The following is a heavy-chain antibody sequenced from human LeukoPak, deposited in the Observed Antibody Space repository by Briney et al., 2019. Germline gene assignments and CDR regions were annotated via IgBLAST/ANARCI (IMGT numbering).Heavy chain of an antibody. J-gene: IGHJ3*02. CDR1: GGSISSYY. CDR2: IYTSGST. V-gene: IGHV4-4*07. CDR3: ARDTGSYYVNDAFDI. Sequence: PSETLSLTCTVSGGSISSYYWSWIRQPAGKGLEWIGRIYTSGSTNYNPSLKSRVTMSVDTSKNQSSLKLSSVTAADTAVYYCARDTGSYYVNDAFDIWGQGTMVTVSS. D-gene: IGHD1-26*01.